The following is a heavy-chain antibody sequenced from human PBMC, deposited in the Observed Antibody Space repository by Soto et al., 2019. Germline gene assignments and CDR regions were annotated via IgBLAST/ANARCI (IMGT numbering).Heavy chain of an antibody. V-gene: IGHV4-59*08. CDR2: IYYTGHT. CDR1: GGSISTYD. J-gene: IGHJ4*02. Sequence: PSETLSLTCTVSGGSISTYDWSWIRQPPGKGLEWIGNIYYTGHTDYNPSLQSRVTISVDTSKNHFSLWLTSVTAADTAVYYCARVQSSYYDRAFDYWGQGTLVTVSS. CDR3: ARVQSSYYDRAFDY. D-gene: IGHD3-9*01.